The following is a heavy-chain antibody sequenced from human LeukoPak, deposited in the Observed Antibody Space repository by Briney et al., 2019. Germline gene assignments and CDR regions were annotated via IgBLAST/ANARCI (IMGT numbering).Heavy chain of an antibody. CDR3: ARGGGFFFQTSSVAFDI. CDR1: GGSISSSNW. D-gene: IGHD2-2*01. Sequence: SETLSLTCAVSGGSISSSNWWSWVRQPPGEGLEWIGEIYHSGSTNYNPSLKSRVTISVDTSKNQFSLKLSSVTAADTAVYYCARGGGFFFQTSSVAFDIWGQGTMVTVSS. CDR2: IYHSGST. V-gene: IGHV4-4*02. J-gene: IGHJ3*02.